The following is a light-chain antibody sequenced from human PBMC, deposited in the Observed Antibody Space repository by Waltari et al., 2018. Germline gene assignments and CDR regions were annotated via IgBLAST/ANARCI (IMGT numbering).Light chain of an antibody. CDR1: ESLVSSDGNTY. CDR2: KVS. V-gene: IGKV2-30*01. Sequence: DVVMTQSPLSLPVTLGQAASISCRSSESLVSSDGNTYFNWFHQRPGQPPRRLFYKVSNRDSGVPDRFSGSGSGTDFTLTISRVEAEDVGVYYCMQGILRPWTFGQGTKVEIK. CDR3: MQGILRPWT. J-gene: IGKJ1*01.